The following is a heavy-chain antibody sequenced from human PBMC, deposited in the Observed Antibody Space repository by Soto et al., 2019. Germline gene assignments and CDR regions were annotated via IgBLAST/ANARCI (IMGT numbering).Heavy chain of an antibody. CDR3: ARIDGYGSGSPFYFDY. Sequence: SETLSLTCAVSGCSISSSNWWGWIRQPPGKGLEWIGYIYYSGSTYYNPSLKSRVTMSVDTSKNQFSLKLSSVTAVDTAVYYCARIDGYGSGSPFYFDYWGQGTLVTVSS. D-gene: IGHD3-10*01. J-gene: IGHJ4*02. V-gene: IGHV4-28*01. CDR2: IYYSGST. CDR1: GCSISSSNW.